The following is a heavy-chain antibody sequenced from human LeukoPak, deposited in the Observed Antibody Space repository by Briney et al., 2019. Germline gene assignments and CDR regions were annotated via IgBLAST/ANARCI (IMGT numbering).Heavy chain of an antibody. CDR3: ARDHEYCSSTSCSDY. CDR2: IYHSGST. Sequence: PSETLSLTCTVSGYSISSGYYWGWIRQPPGTGLEWIGSIYHSGSTYYNPSLKSRVTISVDTSKNQFSLKLSSVTAADTAVYYCARDHEYCSSTSCSDYWGQGTLVTVSS. D-gene: IGHD2-2*01. CDR1: GYSISSGYY. V-gene: IGHV4-38-2*02. J-gene: IGHJ4*02.